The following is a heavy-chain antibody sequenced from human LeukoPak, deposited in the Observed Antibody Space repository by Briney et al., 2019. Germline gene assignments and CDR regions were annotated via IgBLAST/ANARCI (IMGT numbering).Heavy chain of an antibody. CDR1: GYSFTRYW. D-gene: IGHD6-13*01. CDR3: ARPHSSSWYWYFDY. Sequence: GESLKISCKGSGYSFTRYWIAWVRQMPGKGLEFMGIIYPGDSDTRYSPSFQGRVTISADKSISTAYLQWSSLKASDTAIYYCARPHSSSWYWYFDYWGQGTLVTVSS. V-gene: IGHV5-51*01. J-gene: IGHJ4*02. CDR2: IYPGDSDT.